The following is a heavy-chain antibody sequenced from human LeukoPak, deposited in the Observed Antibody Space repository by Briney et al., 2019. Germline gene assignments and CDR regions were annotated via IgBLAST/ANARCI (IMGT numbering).Heavy chain of an antibody. Sequence: PGGSLRLSCAASGFTFDEYSMQWVRQAPGKGLKWVSVIEWNGGRTYYADSVKGRFTISRDNNKKSLYLQMNSLRTEDTAFYYCGKDIGSYDFWSGYEYRGQGTLVTVSS. J-gene: IGHJ4*02. CDR1: GFTFDEYS. CDR3: GKDIGSYDFWSGYEY. CDR2: IEWNGGRT. V-gene: IGHV3-43*01. D-gene: IGHD3-3*01.